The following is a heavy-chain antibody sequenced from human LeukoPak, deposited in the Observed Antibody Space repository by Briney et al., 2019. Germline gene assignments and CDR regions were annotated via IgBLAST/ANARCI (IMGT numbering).Heavy chain of an antibody. D-gene: IGHD3-3*01. J-gene: IGHJ4*02. CDR2: MNPNSGNT. V-gene: IGHV1-8*03. CDR1: GYTFTSYD. CDR3: ARGAGVRDYPRATFWWSGYYLFDY. Sequence: ASVKVSCKASGYTFTSYDINWVRQATGQGLEWMGWMNPNSGNTGYAQKFQGRVTITRNASISTAYMELSSLRSEDTAVYYCARGAGVRDYPRATFWWSGYYLFDYWGQGTLVTVSS.